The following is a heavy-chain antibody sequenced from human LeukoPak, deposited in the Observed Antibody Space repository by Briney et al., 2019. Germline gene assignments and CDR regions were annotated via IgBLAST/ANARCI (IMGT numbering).Heavy chain of an antibody. CDR2: LDRIGTTT. Sequence: PGGSLRLSCTASGFTFSSYWMHWVRPVPGKGLVWVSRLDRIGTTTSYADSVRGRFTISRDNAKNTLYLQVNSLRAEDTAVYYCAREPYYDILTGYYTGGYYFDSWGQGTLVTVSA. V-gene: IGHV3-74*01. D-gene: IGHD3-9*01. J-gene: IGHJ4*02. CDR3: AREPYYDILTGYYTGGYYFDS. CDR1: GFTFSSYW.